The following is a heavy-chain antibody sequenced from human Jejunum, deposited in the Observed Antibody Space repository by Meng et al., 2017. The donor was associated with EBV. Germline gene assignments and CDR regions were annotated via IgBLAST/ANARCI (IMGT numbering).Heavy chain of an antibody. J-gene: IGHJ4*02. Sequence: QGQLGQSGAEVKKPGSSVKVSCKASGGTFSNYAFSWVRQAPGQGLEWMGGVIPIFATANYAQKFQGRVTITADKSTSTAYIELRSLRSDDTAVEDATSAGGGIVADDGDDGGQGTRGT. CDR1: GGTFSNYA. V-gene: IGHV1-69*06. CDR2: VIPIFATA. D-gene: IGHD3-16*02. CDR3: TSAGGGIVADDGDD.